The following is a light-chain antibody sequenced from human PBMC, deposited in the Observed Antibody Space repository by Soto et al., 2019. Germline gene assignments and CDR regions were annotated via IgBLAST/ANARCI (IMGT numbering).Light chain of an antibody. Sequence: DIQMTQSASSVSASVGDRVTITCPASQGINSWLACYHQKPGKAPKLLIYAASNLQSGFPSRFSGSRSGTDFTVPISSLQPEDITTYYCQQANSFPITLGQGTRLQI. J-gene: IGKJ5*01. V-gene: IGKV1-12*01. CDR3: QQANSFPIT. CDR2: AAS. CDR1: QGINSW.